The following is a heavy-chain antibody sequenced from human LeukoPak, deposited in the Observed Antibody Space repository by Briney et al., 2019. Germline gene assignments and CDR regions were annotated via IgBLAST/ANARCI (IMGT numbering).Heavy chain of an antibody. V-gene: IGHV3-7*01. Sequence: GGSLRLSCAASGFTFSNYWMSWVRQAPGKGLEWVANVMQVGGEKYYVDSVKGRFTISRDNAKNSLYLQMSSLRAEDTAVYYCARDRGNSHFDYWGQGTLVTVSS. J-gene: IGHJ4*02. CDR2: VMQVGGEK. D-gene: IGHD3-10*01. CDR3: ARDRGNSHFDY. CDR1: GFTFSNYW.